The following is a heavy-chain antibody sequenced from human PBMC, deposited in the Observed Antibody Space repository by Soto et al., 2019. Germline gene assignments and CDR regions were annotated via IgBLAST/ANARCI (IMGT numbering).Heavy chain of an antibody. CDR3: ARACVRVAVAGIGY. CDR1: GYTFTSYA. J-gene: IGHJ4*02. V-gene: IGHV1-3*01. CDR2: INAGNGNT. Sequence: QVQLVQSGAEVKKPGASVKVSCKASGYTFTSYAMHWVRQAPGQRLEWMGWINAGNGNTKYSQKFQGRVTITRDTSASTAYMELSSLRSEDTAVYYCARACVRVAVAGIGYWGQGTLVTVSS. D-gene: IGHD6-19*01.